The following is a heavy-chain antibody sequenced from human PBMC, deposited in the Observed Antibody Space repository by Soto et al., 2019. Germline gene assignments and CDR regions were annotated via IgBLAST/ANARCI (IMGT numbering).Heavy chain of an antibody. D-gene: IGHD6-13*01. J-gene: IGHJ6*02. CDR2: IYYSGST. CDR1: GGSISSGGYY. V-gene: IGHV4-31*03. CDR3: ARDSLKYSSSATNKQNYYYYGMDV. Sequence: SETLSLTCTVSGGSISSGGYYWSWIRQHPGKGLEWIGYIYYSGSTYYNPSLKSRVTISVDTSKNQFSLKLSSVTAADTAVYYCARDSLKYSSSATNKQNYYYYGMDVWGQGTTVTVSS.